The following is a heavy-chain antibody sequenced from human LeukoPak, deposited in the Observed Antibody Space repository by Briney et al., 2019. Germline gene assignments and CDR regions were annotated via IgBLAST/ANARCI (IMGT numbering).Heavy chain of an antibody. V-gene: IGHV1-2*02. CDR1: GYTFTGYY. CDR3: ARGPLIRMGGGGYYYFDY. D-gene: IGHD5-24*01. J-gene: IGHJ4*02. Sequence: ASVRVSCKASGYTFTGYYMHWVRQAPGQGLEWMGWIYPNSGGTNYAQTFQGRVTMTRDTSISTAYMELSRLRSDDTAVYYCARGPLIRMGGGGYYYFDYWGQGTLVTVSS. CDR2: IYPNSGGT.